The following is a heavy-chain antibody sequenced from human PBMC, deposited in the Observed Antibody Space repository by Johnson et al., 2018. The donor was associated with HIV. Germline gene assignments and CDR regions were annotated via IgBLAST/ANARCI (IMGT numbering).Heavy chain of an antibody. CDR2: ISYDGSNK. J-gene: IGHJ3*02. CDR3: ARGGLGDYVVAFDI. CDR1: GFTFSSSG. D-gene: IGHD4-17*01. Sequence: QMMLVESGGGVVQPGRSLRLYCAASGFTFSSSGMHWVRQAPGKGLEWVAVISYDGSNKYYADSVKGRFTISRDNSKNTLYPQMNSLRAEDTAVYYCARGGLGDYVVAFDIWGQGTMVTVSS. V-gene: IGHV3-30*03.